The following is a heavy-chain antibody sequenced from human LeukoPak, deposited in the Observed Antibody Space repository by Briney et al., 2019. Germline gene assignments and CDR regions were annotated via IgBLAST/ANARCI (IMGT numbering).Heavy chain of an antibody. J-gene: IGHJ4*02. V-gene: IGHV3-48*03. CDR1: GFTFSSYE. Sequence: GSLRLSCAASGFTFSSYEMNWVRQAPGKGLEWISYISSSGGTIYYADSVKGRFTISRDNAKNSVYLQMNSLRAEDTAVYYCARMRPELDYWGQGTLVTVSS. CDR2: ISSSGGTI. D-gene: IGHD6-6*01. CDR3: ARMRPELDY.